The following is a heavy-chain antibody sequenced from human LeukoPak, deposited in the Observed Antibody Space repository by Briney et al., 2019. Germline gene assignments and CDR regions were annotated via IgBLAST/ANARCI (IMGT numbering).Heavy chain of an antibody. CDR1: GFTFSSYG. Sequence: GGSLRLSSAASGFTFSSYGMHWVRQAPGKGLEWVAFIRYDGSNKYYADSVKGRFTISRDNSKNTLYLQMNSLRAEDTAVYYCATCIIVVVPAAINDYFDYWGQGTLVTVSS. J-gene: IGHJ4*02. D-gene: IGHD2-2*01. V-gene: IGHV3-30*02. CDR3: ATCIIVVVPAAINDYFDY. CDR2: IRYDGSNK.